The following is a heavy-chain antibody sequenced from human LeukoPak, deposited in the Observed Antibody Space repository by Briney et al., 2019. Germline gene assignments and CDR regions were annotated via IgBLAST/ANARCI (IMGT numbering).Heavy chain of an antibody. J-gene: IGHJ4*02. CDR2: YSGST. V-gene: IGHV4-39*01. D-gene: IGHD5-18*01. CDR3: VSPRGFSYGYFDY. Sequence: SETLSLTCTVSGGSISSSSYYWAWIRQPPGKGLEYIGSYSGSTYNNPSLKSRVTISADTSKNQFSLTLGSVSATDTAVYYCVSPRGFSYGYFDYWGQGTLVTVSS. CDR1: GGSISSSSYY.